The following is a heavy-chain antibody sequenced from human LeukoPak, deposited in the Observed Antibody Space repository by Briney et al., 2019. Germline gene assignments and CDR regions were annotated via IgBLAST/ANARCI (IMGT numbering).Heavy chain of an antibody. D-gene: IGHD1-26*01. CDR3: AKGQVGATRRGWFDP. J-gene: IGHJ5*02. V-gene: IGHV3-7*03. CDR1: GFTFSSYW. CDR2: IKQDGSEK. Sequence: GGSLRLSCAASGFTFSSYWMSWVRQAPGKGLEWVANIKQDGSEKYYVDSVKGRFTISRDNAKNSLYLQMNSLRAEDTAVYYCAKGQVGATRRGWFDPWGQGTLVTVSS.